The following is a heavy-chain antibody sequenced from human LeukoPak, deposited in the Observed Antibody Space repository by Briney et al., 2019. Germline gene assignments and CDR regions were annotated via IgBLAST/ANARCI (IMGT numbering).Heavy chain of an antibody. CDR1: GGTFSSYA. J-gene: IGHJ4*02. CDR2: IISILGIA. CDR3: SRDSILSTSHFEY. D-gene: IGHD2-2*01. Sequence: ASVKVSCKASGGTFSSYAISWVRQPPGQGLEWMGRIISILGIANNAQKFQGRVTITADKYTSTAYMELSSLTSDGTAVYYFSRDSILSTSHFEYWGEGTLV. V-gene: IGHV1-69*04.